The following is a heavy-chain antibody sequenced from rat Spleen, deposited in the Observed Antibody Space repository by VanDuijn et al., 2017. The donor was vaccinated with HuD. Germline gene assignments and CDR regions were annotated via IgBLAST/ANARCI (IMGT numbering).Heavy chain of an antibody. CDR1: GFTFNNYD. D-gene: IGHD1-6*01. J-gene: IGHJ4*01. CDR3: ASLLYTPDYLGVMDV. V-gene: IGHV5S13*01. CDR2: ISPSGGGT. Sequence: EVQLVESGGGLVQPGRSLQLSCAASGFTFNNYDMAWVRQTPTKGLEWVASISPSGGGTYYRDSVKGRFTISRDNARNTLYLQMDSLRSEDTATYYCASLLYTPDYLGVMDVWGQGASVTVSS.